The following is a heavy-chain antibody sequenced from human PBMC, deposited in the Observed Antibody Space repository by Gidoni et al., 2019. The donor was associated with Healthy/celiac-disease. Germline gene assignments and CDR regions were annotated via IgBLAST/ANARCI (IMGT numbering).Heavy chain of an antibody. D-gene: IGHD3-10*01. CDR1: GFTFSSYS. CDR2: ISSSSSYI. Sequence: VQLGESGGGLVKPGGSLRLSCAASGFTFSSYSMNWVRQAPGKGLEWVSSISSSSSYIYYADSVKGRFTISRDNAKNSLYLQMNSLRAEDTAVYYCARDLRSGDYYGMDVWGQGTTVTVSS. V-gene: IGHV3-21*01. CDR3: ARDLRSGDYYGMDV. J-gene: IGHJ6*02.